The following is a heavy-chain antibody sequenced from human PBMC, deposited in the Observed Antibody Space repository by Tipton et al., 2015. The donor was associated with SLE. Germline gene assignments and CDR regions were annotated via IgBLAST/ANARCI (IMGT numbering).Heavy chain of an antibody. V-gene: IGHV4-59*08. CDR2: VSYTGSA. D-gene: IGHD4-17*01. J-gene: IGHJ4*02. CDR3: ARHAGDYAYFDS. Sequence: TLSLTCSVSGGSITSHYWTWIRQSPGKEFEWLAYVSYTGSATYNPSLRSRVSILLDTSENQFSLRVTSVTAADTAVYYCARHAGDYAYFDSWGQGILVTVSS. CDR1: GGSITSHY.